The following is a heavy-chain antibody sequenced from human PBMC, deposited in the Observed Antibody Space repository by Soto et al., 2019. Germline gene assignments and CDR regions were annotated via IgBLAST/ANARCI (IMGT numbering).Heavy chain of an antibody. CDR3: VRQGIGSLHGLVDV. CDR1: GGSIDGRN. J-gene: IGHJ6*02. D-gene: IGHD3-10*01. V-gene: IGHV4-59*08. CDR2: VYYDGGS. Sequence: QVQLQESGPGLVKPSETLSLTCTVSGGSIDGRNCAWIRQPPGKGLEWLGYVYYDGGSSYNPSVKSRLTLSMDTSKSQFSLQLRSVTAADTAVYYCVRQGIGSLHGLVDVWGRGTTVTVSS.